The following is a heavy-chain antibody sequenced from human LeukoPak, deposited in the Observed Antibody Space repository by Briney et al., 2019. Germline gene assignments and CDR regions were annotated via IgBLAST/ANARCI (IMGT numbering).Heavy chain of an antibody. V-gene: IGHV3-23*01. CDR2: ISDRGSRT. CDR1: GITLSNYG. D-gene: IGHD3-22*01. J-gene: IGHJ4*02. Sequence: GGSLRLSCAVSGITLSNYGMSWVRQAPGKGLEWVAGISDRGSRTNYADSVKGRFTISRDNPRNTLYLQMNSLSAEDTAVYFCAKRGVVIRVILVGFHKEAYYFDSWGQGALVTVSS. CDR3: AKRGVVIRVILVGFHKEAYYFDS.